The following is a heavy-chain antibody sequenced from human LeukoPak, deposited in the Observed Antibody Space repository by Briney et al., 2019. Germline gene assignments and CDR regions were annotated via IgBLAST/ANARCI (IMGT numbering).Heavy chain of an antibody. CDR1: GGSISSYY. D-gene: IGHD3-10*01. CDR2: IYTSGST. J-gene: IGHJ3*01. V-gene: IGHV4-4*07. CDR3: TRSDGYGLVGI. Sequence: SETLSLTCTVSGGSISSYYWSWIRQPAGKGLEWIGRIYTSGSTNYNPSLKSRVTMSVDTSKNHFSLTLSSVTAADTAVYYCTRSDGYGLVGIWGQGTMVTVSS.